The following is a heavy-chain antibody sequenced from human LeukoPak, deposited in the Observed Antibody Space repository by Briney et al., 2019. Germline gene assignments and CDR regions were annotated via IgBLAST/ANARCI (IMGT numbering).Heavy chain of an antibody. CDR3: ARDKTRGLGYSYSKSGNYFDY. J-gene: IGHJ4*02. CDR1: GDSISSSHW. Sequence: PSETLSLTCAVSGDSISSSHWWSWVRQAPGKGLEWVANIKQDGSEKYYVDSVKGRFTISRDNAKNSLYLQMNSLRAEDTAVYSCARDKTRGLGYSYSKSGNYFDYWGQGTLVTVSS. V-gene: IGHV3-7*01. CDR2: IKQDGSEK. D-gene: IGHD5-18*01.